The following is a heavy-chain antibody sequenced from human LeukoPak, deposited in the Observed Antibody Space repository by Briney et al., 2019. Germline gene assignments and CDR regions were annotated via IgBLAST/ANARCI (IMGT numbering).Heavy chain of an antibody. CDR3: ARGGVRYFDWLAFFDY. Sequence: NPSGGTTNYAQKFQGRGTMTRDTYKSTVYMELSSLRSEDTAVYYCARGGVRYFDWLAFFDYWGQGTLVTVSS. CDR2: NPSGGTT. V-gene: IGHV1-46*01. D-gene: IGHD3-9*01. J-gene: IGHJ4*02.